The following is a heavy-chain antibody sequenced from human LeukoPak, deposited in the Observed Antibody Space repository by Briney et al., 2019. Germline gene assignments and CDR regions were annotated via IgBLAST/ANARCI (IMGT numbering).Heavy chain of an antibody. V-gene: IGHV3-23*01. CDR1: GFTFSSYA. CDR3: AKVRYYYDSSGYYPRYFDY. J-gene: IGHJ4*02. Sequence: PGGSLRLSCAASGFTFSSYAMSWVRQAPGKGPEWVSAISGSGGSTYYADSVKGRFTISRDNSKNTLYLQMNSLRAEDTAVYYCAKVRYYYDSSGYYPRYFDYWGQGTLVTVSS. CDR2: ISGSGGST. D-gene: IGHD3-22*01.